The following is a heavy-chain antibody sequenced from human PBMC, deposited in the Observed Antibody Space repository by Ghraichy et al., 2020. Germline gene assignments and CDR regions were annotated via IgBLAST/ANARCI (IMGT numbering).Heavy chain of an antibody. J-gene: IGHJ3*02. CDR1: GGSISSSSYY. Sequence: GSLSLTCTVSGGSISSSSYYWGWIRQPPGKGLEWIGSIYYSGSTYYNPSLKSRVTISVDTSKNQFSLKLSSVTAADTAVYYCARLGDYVWGSYRLGAFDIWGQGTMVTVSS. V-gene: IGHV4-39*01. CDR2: IYYSGST. CDR3: ARLGDYVWGSYRLGAFDI. D-gene: IGHD3-16*02.